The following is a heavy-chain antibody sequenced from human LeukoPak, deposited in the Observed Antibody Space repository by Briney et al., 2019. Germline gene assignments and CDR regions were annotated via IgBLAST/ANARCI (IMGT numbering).Heavy chain of an antibody. D-gene: IGHD5-12*01. V-gene: IGHV1-2*02. Sequence: ATVKVSCKASGYTFTGYYMHWVRQAPGQGLEWMGWINPDNGGTNYAQKFQGRVTMTRDMSISTAYMELSRLISDHTAVYYCARDPSNSGYDYLYYFDYWGQGTLVTVSS. J-gene: IGHJ4*02. CDR3: ARDPSNSGYDYLYYFDY. CDR2: INPDNGGT. CDR1: GYTFTGYY.